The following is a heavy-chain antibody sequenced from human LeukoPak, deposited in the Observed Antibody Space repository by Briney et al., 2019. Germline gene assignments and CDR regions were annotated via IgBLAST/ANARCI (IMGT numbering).Heavy chain of an antibody. CDR1: GYTFTGYY. J-gene: IGHJ4*02. CDR3: ARVRLLYYYDSSGYYGY. V-gene: IGHV1-2*02. D-gene: IGHD3-22*01. CDR2: INPNSGGT. Sequence: ASVKVSCKASGYTFTGYYMHWVRQAPGQGLEWMGWINPNSGGTNYAQKFQGRVTMTRDTSISTAYMELSSLRSEDTAVYYCARVRLLYYYDSSGYYGYWGQGTLVTVSS.